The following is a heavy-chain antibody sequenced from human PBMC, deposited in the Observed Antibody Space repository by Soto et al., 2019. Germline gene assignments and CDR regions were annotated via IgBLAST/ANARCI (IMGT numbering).Heavy chain of an antibody. Sequence: VQLLESGGSLVQPGGSLTLSCAASGVPVSSYAMSWVRQTPEKGMEWVAGISGGGNDRYYADFVQGRFNLSRDNSRNILYLHMNSLRADDTAMYFCARSLFMVAPDNEPFDYWGQGTLVTV. CDR3: ARSLFMVAPDNEPFDY. D-gene: IGHD5-12*01. J-gene: IGHJ4*02. V-gene: IGHV3-23*01. CDR1: GVPVSSYA. CDR2: ISGGGNDR.